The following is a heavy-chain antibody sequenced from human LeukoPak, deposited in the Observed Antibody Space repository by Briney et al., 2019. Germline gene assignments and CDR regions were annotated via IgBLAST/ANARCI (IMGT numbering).Heavy chain of an antibody. J-gene: IGHJ4*02. CDR1: GYTFTSYG. CDR2: ISAYNGNT. D-gene: IGHD3-22*01. Sequence: GASVKVSCKASGYTFTSYGISWVRQAPGQGLEWMGWISAYNGNTNYAQKLQGRVTMTTDTSTSTAYMELRSLRSDDTAVYDCARDLYYYDSSGYFTSKDYWGQGTLVTVSS. CDR3: ARDLYYYDSSGYFTSKDY. V-gene: IGHV1-18*01.